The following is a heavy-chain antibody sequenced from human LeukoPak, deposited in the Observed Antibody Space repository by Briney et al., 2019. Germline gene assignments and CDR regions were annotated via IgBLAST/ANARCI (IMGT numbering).Heavy chain of an antibody. J-gene: IGHJ4*02. Sequence: GGSLRLSCAASGFTVSSNYMSWVRQAPGKGLEWVSVIYSGGSTYYADSVKGRFTISRDNSKNTLSLQMNSLRVEDTAVYYCAKDSVRSSGWFYFDYWGQGTLVTVSS. CDR1: GFTVSSNY. CDR2: IYSGGST. CDR3: AKDSVRSSGWFYFDY. V-gene: IGHV3-53*01. D-gene: IGHD6-19*01.